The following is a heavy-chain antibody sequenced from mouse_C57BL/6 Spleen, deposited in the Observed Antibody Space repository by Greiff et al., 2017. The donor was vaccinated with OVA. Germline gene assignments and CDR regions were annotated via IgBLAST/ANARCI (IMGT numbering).Heavy chain of an antibody. D-gene: IGHD2-4*01. CDR1: GFTFSDYG. J-gene: IGHJ3*01. CDR2: ISSGSSTI. V-gene: IGHV5-17*01. Sequence: EVKVVESGGGLVKPGGSLKLSCAASGFTFSDYGMHWVRQAPEKGLEWVAYISSGSSTIYYADTVKGRFTISRDNAKNTLFLQMTSLRSEDTAMYYCARVRGYDYLFAYWGQGTLVTVSA. CDR3: ARVRGYDYLFAY.